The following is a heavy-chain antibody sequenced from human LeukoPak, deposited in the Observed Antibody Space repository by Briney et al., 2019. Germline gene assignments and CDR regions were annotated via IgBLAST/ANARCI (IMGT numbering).Heavy chain of an antibody. CDR2: INPSGGST. V-gene: IGHV1-46*01. CDR3: ARSSGSYQGPFDY. D-gene: IGHD1-26*01. Sequence: ASVKVSCKASGYTFTSYGISWVRQAPGQGLEWMGIINPSGGSTSYAQKFQGRVTMTRDTSTSTVYMELSSLRSEDTAVYYCARSSGSYQGPFDYWGQGTLVTVSS. J-gene: IGHJ4*02. CDR1: GYTFTSYG.